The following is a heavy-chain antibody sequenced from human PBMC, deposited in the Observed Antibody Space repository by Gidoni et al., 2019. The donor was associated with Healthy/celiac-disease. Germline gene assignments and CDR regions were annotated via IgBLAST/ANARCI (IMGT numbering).Heavy chain of an antibody. CDR3: AKAAIVLRFLEWLLPNDCFDY. V-gene: IGHV3-23*01. Sequence: EVQLLESGGGLVQPGGSLRLSCAASGFTFSSYAMSWVRQAPGKGLGWVSAISGSGGSTYYADSVKGRFISRDNSKNTLYLQMNSLRAEDTAVYYCAKAAIVLRFLEWLLPNDCFDYWGQGTLVTVSS. CDR1: GFTFSSYA. CDR2: ISGSGGST. D-gene: IGHD3-3*01. J-gene: IGHJ4*02.